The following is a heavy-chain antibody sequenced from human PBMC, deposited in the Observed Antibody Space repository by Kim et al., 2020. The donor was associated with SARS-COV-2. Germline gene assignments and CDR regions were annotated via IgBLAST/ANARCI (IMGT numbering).Heavy chain of an antibody. V-gene: IGHV3-21*01. D-gene: IGHD2-2*01. CDR2: ISSSSSYI. J-gene: IGHJ6*02. Sequence: GGSLRLSCAASGFTFSSYSMNWVRQAPGKGLEWVSSISSSSSYIYYADSVKGRFTISRDNAKNSLYLQMNSLRAEDTAVYYCARDKYGLPAAIYYYYYGMDVWGQGTTVTVSS. CDR3: ARDKYGLPAAIYYYYYGMDV. CDR1: GFTFSSYS.